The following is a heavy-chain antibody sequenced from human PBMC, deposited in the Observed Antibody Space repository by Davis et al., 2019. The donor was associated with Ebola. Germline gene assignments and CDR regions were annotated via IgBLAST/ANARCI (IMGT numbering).Heavy chain of an antibody. CDR2: ISSSSSYI. CDR3: ARGRSYYYDSSGGQIDY. J-gene: IGHJ4*02. V-gene: IGHV3-21*01. D-gene: IGHD3-22*01. Sequence: GGSLRLSCAVSGISFSNYSMNWVRQAPGKGLEWVSSISSSSSYIYYADSVKGRFTISRDNAKNSLYLQMNSLRAEDTAVYYCARGRSYYYDSSGGQIDYWGQGTLVTVSS. CDR1: GISFSNYS.